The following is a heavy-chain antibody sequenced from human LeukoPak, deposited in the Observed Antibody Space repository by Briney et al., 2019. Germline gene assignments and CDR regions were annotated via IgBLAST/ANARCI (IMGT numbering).Heavy chain of an antibody. CDR3: ARVVEGIAAAGTPRVFFDY. J-gene: IGHJ4*02. V-gene: IGHV4-61*08. CDR2: IYYSGST. D-gene: IGHD6-13*01. CDR1: GGSISSGDYY. Sequence: SQTLSLTCTVSGGSISSGDYYWSWIRQPPGKGLEWIGYIYYSGSTNYNPSLKSRVTISVDTSKNQFSLKLSSVTAADTAVYYCARVVEGIAAAGTPRVFFDYWGQGTLVTVSS.